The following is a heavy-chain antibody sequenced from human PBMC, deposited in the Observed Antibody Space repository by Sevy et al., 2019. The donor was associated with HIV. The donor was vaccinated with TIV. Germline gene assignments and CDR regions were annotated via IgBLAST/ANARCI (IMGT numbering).Heavy chain of an antibody. CDR1: GFTFSSYA. Sequence: GGSLRLSCAASGFTFSSYAMNWVRQAPGKGLEWVSGISGSGGSGDKTNYADSVKGRFTISRDDSKNSLYLQLNSLRAEDTAIYYCASKYDSSGYFYYWGQGTLVTVSS. V-gene: IGHV3-23*01. CDR3: ASKYDSSGYFYY. J-gene: IGHJ4*02. CDR2: ISGSGGSGDKT. D-gene: IGHD3-22*01.